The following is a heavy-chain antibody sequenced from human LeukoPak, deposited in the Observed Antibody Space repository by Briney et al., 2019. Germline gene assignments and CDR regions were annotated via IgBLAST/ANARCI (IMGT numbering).Heavy chain of an antibody. CDR1: GDSVSSGY. CDR2: ISDSGIT. V-gene: IGHV4-4*09. CDR3: AGRGHRYSRD. Sequence: SETLSLTCTVSGDSVSSGYWTWIRQSPGKGLEWIGYISDSGITDYNPSLKSRLTISVDTSNNQFSLNLNSVTAADTAVYYCAGRGHRYSRDWGLGILVTVPS. J-gene: IGHJ1*01. D-gene: IGHD2-15*01.